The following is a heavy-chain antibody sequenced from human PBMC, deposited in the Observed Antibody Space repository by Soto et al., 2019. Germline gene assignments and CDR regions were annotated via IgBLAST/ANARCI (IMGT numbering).Heavy chain of an antibody. CDR2: VYYSGRT. CDR3: ARFAEPAVRRDSDHYYKDV. J-gene: IGHJ6*03. CDR1: GASINRGGYS. D-gene: IGHD2-15*01. Sequence: QVHLQESGRGRVSPSQPLSPPSFVSGASINRGGYSWYGTRQHPGEGLEYRGYVYYSGRTAYNPSLKSRISISLDTSQNQVSLVLTSVTAADTAVYYCARFAEPAVRRDSDHYYKDVWGKGTSVTVS. V-gene: IGHV4-31*03.